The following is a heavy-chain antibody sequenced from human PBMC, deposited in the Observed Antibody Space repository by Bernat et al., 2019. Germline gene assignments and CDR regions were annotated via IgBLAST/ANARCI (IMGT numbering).Heavy chain of an antibody. D-gene: IGHD6-19*01. CDR1: GFTFSSYA. V-gene: IGHV3-30-3*01. CDR3: ARGSIPLYSSGWYGYFQH. CDR2: ISYDGSNK. Sequence: QVQLVESGGGVVQPGRSLRLSCAASGFTFSSYAMHWVRPAPGKGLEWVAVISYDGSNKYYADAVKGRFTLSRDNSKNTLYLQMTSLRAEDTAVYYCARGSIPLYSSGWYGYFQHWGQGTLVTVSS. J-gene: IGHJ1*01.